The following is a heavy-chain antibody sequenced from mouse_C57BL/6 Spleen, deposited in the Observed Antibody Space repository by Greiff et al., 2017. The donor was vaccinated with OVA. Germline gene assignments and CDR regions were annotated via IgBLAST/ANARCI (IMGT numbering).Heavy chain of an antibody. CDR3: VIPVTTVEFAY. CDR1: GFSFNTYA. D-gene: IGHD1-1*01. J-gene: IGHJ3*01. V-gene: IGHV10-1*01. Sequence: GGGLVQPKGSLKLSCAASGFSFNTYAMNWVRQAPGKGLEWVARIRSKSNNYATYYADSVKDRFTISRDDSESMLYLQMNNLKTEDTAMYYCVIPVTTVEFAYWGQGTLVTVSA. CDR2: IRSKSNNYAT.